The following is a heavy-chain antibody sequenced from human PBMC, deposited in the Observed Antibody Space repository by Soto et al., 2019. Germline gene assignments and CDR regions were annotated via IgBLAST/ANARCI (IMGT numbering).Heavy chain of an antibody. J-gene: IGHJ6*02. Sequence: EVQLVESGGGLVKPGGSLRLSCAASGFTFKNAWMSWVRQAPGKGLEWVGRLKSKTDGGTTDYAAPVKGRFTISRDDSKTTLFLQMNRLNTEDTAVYYCTTEVRRAPAVNGYYYYGMDVWGQGTTVTVSS. D-gene: IGHD2-2*01. CDR1: GFTFKNAW. CDR3: TTEVRRAPAVNGYYYYGMDV. CDR2: LKSKTDGGTT. V-gene: IGHV3-15*01.